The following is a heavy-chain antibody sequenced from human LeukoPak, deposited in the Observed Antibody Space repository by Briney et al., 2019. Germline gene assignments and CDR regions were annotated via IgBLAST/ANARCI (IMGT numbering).Heavy chain of an antibody. Sequence: ETLSLTCTVSGYSISSGYYWGWIRQPPGKELEWVSAISGSGGSTYYADSVKGRFTISRDNSKNTLYLQMNSLRAEDTAVYYCAKVYSDDFWSGYPNYYYYYYMDVWGKGTTVTVSS. CDR3: AKVYSDDFWSGYPNYYYYYYMDV. CDR1: GYSISSGYY. V-gene: IGHV3-23*01. J-gene: IGHJ6*03. CDR2: ISGSGGST. D-gene: IGHD3-3*01.